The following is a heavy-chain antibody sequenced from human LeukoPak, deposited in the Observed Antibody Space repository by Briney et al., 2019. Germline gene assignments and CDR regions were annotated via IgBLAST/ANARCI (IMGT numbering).Heavy chain of an antibody. D-gene: IGHD2-15*01. CDR2: IYYSGST. J-gene: IGHJ4*02. V-gene: IGHV4-59*05. CDR3: ARHLARGYCSGGSCYLDY. CDR1: GGSISSYY. Sequence: PSETLSLTCTVSGGSISSYYWSWIRQPPGKGLEWIGSIYYSGSTYYNPSLKSRVTISVDTSKNQFSLKLSSVTAADTAVYYCARHLARGYCSGGSCYLDYWGQGTLVTVSS.